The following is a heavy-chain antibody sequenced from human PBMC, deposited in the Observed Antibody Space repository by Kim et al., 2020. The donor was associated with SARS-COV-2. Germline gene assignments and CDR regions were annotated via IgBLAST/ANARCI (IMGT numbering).Heavy chain of an antibody. CDR1: GYTFTSYG. CDR3: ARDPGGAAAVLPYYFDY. Sequence: ASVKVSCKASGYTFTSYGISWVRQAPGQGLEWMGWISAYNGNTNYAQKLQGRVTMTTDTSTSTAYMELRSLRSDDTAVYYCARDPGGAAAVLPYYFDYWGQGTLVTVSS. V-gene: IGHV1-18*01. J-gene: IGHJ4*02. D-gene: IGHD6-13*01. CDR2: ISAYNGNT.